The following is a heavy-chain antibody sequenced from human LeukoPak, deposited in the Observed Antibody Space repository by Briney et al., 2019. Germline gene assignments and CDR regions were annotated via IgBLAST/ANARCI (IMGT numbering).Heavy chain of an antibody. V-gene: IGHV3-7*01. Sequence: GGSLRLSCAASGFTFSSYWMSWVRQAPGKGLEWVANIKQDGSEKYYVDSVKGRFTISRDNAKNSLYLQMNSLRAEDTAVYYCARSRGSGYYYRYVFDYWGQGTLVTVSS. D-gene: IGHD3-22*01. CDR2: IKQDGSEK. CDR1: GFTFSSYW. J-gene: IGHJ4*02. CDR3: ARSRGSGYYYRYVFDY.